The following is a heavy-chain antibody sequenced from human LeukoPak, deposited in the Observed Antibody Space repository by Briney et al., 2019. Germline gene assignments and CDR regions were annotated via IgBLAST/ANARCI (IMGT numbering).Heavy chain of an antibody. CDR1: GFTFDDYA. J-gene: IGHJ4*02. CDR2: IRSKAFGGTP. Sequence: GGSLRLSCSASGFTFDDYAVSWFRQAPGKGLEWVGFIRSKAFGGTPEYAASVRGRFTISRDDSKSIAYLQMNSLKTEDTAVYYCTRNTVTVHFDYWSQGILVPVSS. D-gene: IGHD4-17*01. CDR3: TRNTVTVHFDY. V-gene: IGHV3-49*03.